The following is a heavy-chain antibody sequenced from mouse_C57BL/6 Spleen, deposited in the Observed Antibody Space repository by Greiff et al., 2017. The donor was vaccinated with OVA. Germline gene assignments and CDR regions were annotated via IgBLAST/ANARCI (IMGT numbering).Heavy chain of an antibody. Sequence: QVQLKESGPELVKPGASVKISCKASGYAFSSSWMNWVKQRPGKGLEWIGRIYPGDGDTNYNGKFKGKATLTADKSSSTAYMQLSSLTSEDSAVYFCAREEGGTTTPGAWFAYWGQGTLVTVSA. CDR1: GYAFSSSW. V-gene: IGHV1-82*01. CDR2: IYPGDGDT. CDR3: AREEGGTTTPGAWFAY. J-gene: IGHJ3*01. D-gene: IGHD1-1*01.